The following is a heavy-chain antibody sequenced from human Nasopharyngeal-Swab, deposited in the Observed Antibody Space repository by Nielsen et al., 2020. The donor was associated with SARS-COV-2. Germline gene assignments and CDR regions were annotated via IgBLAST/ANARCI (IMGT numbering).Heavy chain of an antibody. Sequence: WIRQPPGKGLEWIGEINHSGSTNYNPSLKRRVTISVDTSKNQFSLKLSSVTAADTAVYYCARRGYPATDYWGQGTLVTVSS. V-gene: IGHV4-34*01. J-gene: IGHJ4*02. CDR3: ARRGYPATDY. D-gene: IGHD3-22*01. CDR2: INHSGST.